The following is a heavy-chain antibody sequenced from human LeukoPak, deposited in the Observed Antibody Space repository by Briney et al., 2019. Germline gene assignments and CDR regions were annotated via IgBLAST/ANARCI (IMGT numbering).Heavy chain of an antibody. CDR2: IYSSGST. D-gene: IGHD3-3*01. V-gene: IGHV4-59*01. CDR1: GGSISSYY. CDR3: ARDQYDTWSRRGNFDS. Sequence: PSETLSLTCTVSGGSISSYYWSWIRQPPGKGLEWIGYIYSSGSTNYNPSLKSRITISVDTSKNQFSLKLSSVTAADTAVYYCARDQYDTWSRRGNFDSWGQGTLVIVSS. J-gene: IGHJ4*02.